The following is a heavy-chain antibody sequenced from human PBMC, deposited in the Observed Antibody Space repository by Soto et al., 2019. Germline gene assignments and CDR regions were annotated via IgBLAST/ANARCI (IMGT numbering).Heavy chain of an antibody. J-gene: IGHJ4*02. D-gene: IGHD3-22*01. CDR2: FDPEDGET. Sequence: ALVKRSCKVSGYTLTELSMHWVRQAPGKGLEWMGGFDPEDGETIYAQKFQGRVTMTEDTSTDTAYMELSSLRSEDTAVYYCATLPSLYYYDSSGYYYLDYWGQGTLVTVPS. CDR1: GYTLTELS. CDR3: ATLPSLYYYDSSGYYYLDY. V-gene: IGHV1-24*01.